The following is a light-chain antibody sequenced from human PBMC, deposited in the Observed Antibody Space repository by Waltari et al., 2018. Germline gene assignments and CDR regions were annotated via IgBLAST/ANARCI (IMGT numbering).Light chain of an antibody. J-gene: IGLJ3*02. Sequence: CTGTSSDVGGYNYVSWDQQHPGKAPKLIIYDVSNRPSGVSNRFSGSRSGNTASLTISGLQTEDEADYYCISYTNSSTWVFGGGTKLTVL. CDR2: DVS. CDR3: ISYTNSSTWV. V-gene: IGLV2-14*03. CDR1: SSDVGGYNY.